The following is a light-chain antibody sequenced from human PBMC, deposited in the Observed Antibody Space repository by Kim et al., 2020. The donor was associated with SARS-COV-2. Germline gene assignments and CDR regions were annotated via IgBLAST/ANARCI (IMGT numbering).Light chain of an antibody. V-gene: IGLV3-21*04. CDR1: NIGSNS. CDR2: NDN. CDR3: EVWDSSMEHWV. Sequence: APVDTPTSSCGRNNIGSNSVDWYQQRPGAAPLLLIYNDNDRPSGIPERFSGSSSGNTATLAISRVQAGDEADYYCEVWDSSMEHWVFGGGTQLTVL. J-gene: IGLJ3*02.